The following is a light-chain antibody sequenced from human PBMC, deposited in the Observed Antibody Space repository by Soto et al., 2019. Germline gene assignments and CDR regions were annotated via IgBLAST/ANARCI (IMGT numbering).Light chain of an antibody. J-gene: IGLJ1*01. CDR1: SSNIGAGYD. Sequence: VLTQPPSVSGAPGQRVTISCTGSSSNIGAGYDVHWYQQLPGTAPRLLIYGNSNRPSGVPDRFSGSKSGTSASLAITGLQAEDEADYYCQSYDSSLSGYVFGTGTKVTVL. CDR3: QSYDSSLSGYV. CDR2: GNS. V-gene: IGLV1-40*01.